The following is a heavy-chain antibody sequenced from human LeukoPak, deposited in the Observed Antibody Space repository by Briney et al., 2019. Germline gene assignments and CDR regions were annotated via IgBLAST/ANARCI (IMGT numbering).Heavy chain of an antibody. CDR1: GFXFSNYD. CDR2: ICSNGGST. CDR3: ARESFGIAAAGTLGY. Sequence: PGGSLRLSCAASGFXFSNYDIHWVRQAPGKGLEYVSAICSNGGSTYYANSVKGRFTISRDNSKNTLYLQMGSLRAEDMAVSYCARESFGIAAAGTLGYWGQGTLVTVSS. D-gene: IGHD6-13*01. V-gene: IGHV3-64*01. J-gene: IGHJ4*02.